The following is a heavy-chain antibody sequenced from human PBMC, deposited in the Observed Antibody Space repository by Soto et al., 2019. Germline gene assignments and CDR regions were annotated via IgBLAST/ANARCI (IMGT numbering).Heavy chain of an antibody. D-gene: IGHD3-9*01. V-gene: IGHV3-23*01. CDR1: GFTFSSYA. Sequence: HPGGSLRLSCAASGFTFSSYAMSWVRQAPGKGLEWVSAISGSGGSTYYADSVKGRFTISRDNSKNTLYLQMNSLRAEDTGVYYCAKDGPLRKTKLRYFDWSYDYWGQGTLVTVSS. J-gene: IGHJ4*02. CDR2: ISGSGGST. CDR3: AKDGPLRKTKLRYFDWSYDY.